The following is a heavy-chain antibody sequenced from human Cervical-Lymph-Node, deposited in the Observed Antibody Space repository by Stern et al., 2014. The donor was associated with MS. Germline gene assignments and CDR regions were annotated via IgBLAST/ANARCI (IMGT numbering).Heavy chain of an antibody. Sequence: VQLVESGGGVVQPGRSLRLSCAASGFTFSDYAIHWVRQAPGKGLEWVAVIAHDGSYKYFLDSVKGRFTISRDNSRNTLYLQMNSLRPEDSAVYYCARDRVVAFYDSLTAADYWGQGTLVTVSS. J-gene: IGHJ4*02. CDR1: GFTFSDYA. D-gene: IGHD3-9*01. CDR3: ARDRVVAFYDSLTAADY. CDR2: IAHDGSYK. V-gene: IGHV3-30*04.